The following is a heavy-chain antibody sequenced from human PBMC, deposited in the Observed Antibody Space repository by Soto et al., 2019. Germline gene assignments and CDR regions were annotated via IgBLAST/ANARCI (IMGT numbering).Heavy chain of an antibody. CDR3: AKDYGDYARYFDY. CDR2: IGGSGGGT. D-gene: IGHD4-17*01. V-gene: IGHV3-23*01. J-gene: IGHJ4*02. Sequence: EVQLLESGGGLVQPGGSLRLSCAASGFTFSSYAMGWVRQAPGKGLEWVSVIGGSGGGTFYADSVKGRFTISRDNSKNTLYLQMNSLRAEDTAAYYCAKDYGDYARYFDYWGQGTLVTVSS. CDR1: GFTFSSYA.